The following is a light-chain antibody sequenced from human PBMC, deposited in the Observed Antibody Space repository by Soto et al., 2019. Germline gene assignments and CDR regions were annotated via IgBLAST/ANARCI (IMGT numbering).Light chain of an antibody. J-gene: IGKJ1*01. CDR1: QSVLYSSNNKNY. V-gene: IGKV4-1*01. CDR2: WAS. CDR3: QQYYRPWT. Sequence: DIVLTQSPDSLAVSLGERATINCKSSQSVLYSSNNKNYLAWYQQKPGQPPKLLIYWASTRESGVPDRFSGSASGTDFPLTISSLQAEDVAFYYCQQYYRPWTFGQGTKVEIK.